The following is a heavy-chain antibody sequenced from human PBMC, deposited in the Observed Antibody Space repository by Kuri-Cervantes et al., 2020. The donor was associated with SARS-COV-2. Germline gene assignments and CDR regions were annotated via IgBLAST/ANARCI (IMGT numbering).Heavy chain of an antibody. V-gene: IGHV3-48*04. Sequence: GGSLRLSCAASGFTFSSYWMNWVRQAPGKGLEWVSYISSSGSTIYYADSVKGRFTISRDNAKNSLYLQMNSLRAEDTAVYYCARDEYCSGGSCYFFPYYFDYWGQGTLVTVSS. CDR2: ISSSGSTI. D-gene: IGHD2-15*01. CDR3: ARDEYCSGGSCYFFPYYFDY. J-gene: IGHJ4*02. CDR1: GFTFSSYW.